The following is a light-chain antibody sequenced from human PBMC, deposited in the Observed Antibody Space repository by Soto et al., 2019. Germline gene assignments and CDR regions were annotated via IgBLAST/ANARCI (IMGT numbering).Light chain of an antibody. V-gene: IGKV3-20*01. J-gene: IGKJ5*01. CDR1: QSVTRDY. CDR2: GAS. Sequence: VLIHSPATLSLSPGGRATLSCRASQSVTRDYLGWYQQTPGQAPRLLIFGASSRATGIPDRFTGSGSGTDFTLTIFIVEAEDVTVYCRQQYSWSPITFGQGTRLEIK. CDR3: QQYSWSPIT.